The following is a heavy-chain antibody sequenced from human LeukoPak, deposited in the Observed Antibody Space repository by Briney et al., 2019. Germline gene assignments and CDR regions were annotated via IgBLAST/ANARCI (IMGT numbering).Heavy chain of an antibody. Sequence: SETLSLTCTVSGGSISSSSYYWGWIRQPPGKGLEWIGSIYYSGSTYYNPSLESRVTISVDTSKNQFSLKLSSVTAADTAVYYCASGIAAAGTVYGDYYYYYMDVWGKGTTVTVSS. CDR3: ASGIAAAGTVYGDYYYYYMDV. CDR2: IYYSGST. D-gene: IGHD6-13*01. J-gene: IGHJ6*03. CDR1: GGSISSSSYY. V-gene: IGHV4-39*07.